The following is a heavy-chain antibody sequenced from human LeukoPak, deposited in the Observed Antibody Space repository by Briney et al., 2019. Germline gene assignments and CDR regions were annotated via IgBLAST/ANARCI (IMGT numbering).Heavy chain of an antibody. J-gene: IGHJ4*02. CDR1: GFTFTTYA. D-gene: IGHD6-19*01. Sequence: PGGPLRLSCAPSGFTFTTYAMSWVRQAPGKGLEWVSSISTSSSYIYYADSVKGRFTISRDNAKNSLYLQMNSLRAEGTAVYYCARAAIAVAGPFDYWGQGTLVTVSS. CDR2: ISTSSSYI. CDR3: ARAAIAVAGPFDY. V-gene: IGHV3-21*01.